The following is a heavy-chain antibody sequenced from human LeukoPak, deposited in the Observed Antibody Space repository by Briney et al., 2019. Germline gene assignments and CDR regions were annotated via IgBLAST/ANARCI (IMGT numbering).Heavy chain of an antibody. CDR2: IYSGGST. CDR1: GFTVSSNY. Sequence: GGSLRLSCAASGFTVSSNYMSWVRQAPGKGLEWVSIIYSGGSTYYADSVKGRSTISRDNSKNTLYLQMNSLRAEDTAVYYCARVTGSYYPFDYWGQGTLVTVSS. J-gene: IGHJ4*02. CDR3: ARVTGSYYPFDY. D-gene: IGHD3-10*01. V-gene: IGHV3-53*01.